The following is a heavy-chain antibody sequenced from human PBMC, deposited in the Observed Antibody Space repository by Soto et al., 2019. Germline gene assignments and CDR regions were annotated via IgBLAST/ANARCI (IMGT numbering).Heavy chain of an antibody. CDR3: ARAGYSSGWDY. V-gene: IGHV3-7*01. CDR1: GFMFSSYW. CDR2: IKEDGSEK. D-gene: IGHD6-19*01. J-gene: IGHJ4*02. Sequence: EVQLVESGGGLVQPGGSLRLSCAASGFMFSSYWMSWVRQAPGRGLEWVANIKEDGSEKYYVDSLKGRFTISRDNAKNALYLQMNSLRGEDTAEYYCARAGYSSGWDYWGQGTLVTVSS.